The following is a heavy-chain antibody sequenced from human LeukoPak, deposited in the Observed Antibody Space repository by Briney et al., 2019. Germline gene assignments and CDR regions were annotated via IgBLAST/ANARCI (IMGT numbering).Heavy chain of an antibody. CDR3: AKDLKHSYYFDY. CDR1: GFTVSSYG. J-gene: IGHJ4*02. Sequence: GGSLRLSCAASGFTVSSYGMHWVRQAAGKGLEWVAFIRFDGSNKYYADSVKGRFTITRDNSKNTLYVQMNSLRAEDTAVYYCAKDLKHSYYFDYWGQGTLVTVSS. V-gene: IGHV3-30*02. CDR2: IRFDGSNK. D-gene: IGHD3-3*02.